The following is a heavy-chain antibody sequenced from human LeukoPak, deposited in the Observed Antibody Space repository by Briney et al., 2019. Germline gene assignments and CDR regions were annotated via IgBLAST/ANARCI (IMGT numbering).Heavy chain of an antibody. V-gene: IGHV3-23*01. Sequence: PGGSLRLSCAASGFTFSSYAMSWVRQAPGKGLEWVSAISGSGGSTYYADSVKGRFTISRDNSKNTLYLQMNSLRAEDTAVYYCAKDREYDFWSGYYGMDVWGQGTTVTVSS. CDR3: AKDREYDFWSGYYGMDV. CDR2: ISGSGGST. J-gene: IGHJ6*02. D-gene: IGHD3-3*01. CDR1: GFTFSSYA.